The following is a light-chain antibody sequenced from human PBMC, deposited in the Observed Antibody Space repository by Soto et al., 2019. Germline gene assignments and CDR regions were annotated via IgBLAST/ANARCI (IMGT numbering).Light chain of an antibody. CDR1: SSDVGTYNY. CDR2: DVS. CDR3: SSYTSSSSSVV. Sequence: QSALTQPASVSGSPRQSITISCTGTSSDVGTYNYVSWYQQHPGKAPKLMIYDVSNRPSGVSDRFSGSKSGNTASLTISGLQAEDEADYYCSSYTSSSSSVVFGGGTKLTVL. V-gene: IGLV2-14*01. J-gene: IGLJ2*01.